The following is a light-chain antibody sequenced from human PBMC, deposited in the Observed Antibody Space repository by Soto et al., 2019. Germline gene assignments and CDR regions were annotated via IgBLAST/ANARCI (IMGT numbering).Light chain of an antibody. Sequence: QSALTQPPSASGSSGQSVTISCTGTSSDVGGYNYVSWYQQHPGKAPKLMIYEVSKRPSGVPDRFSGSKSGNTASLTVAGLQPEDEADYYCSSYAGSNNLGVFGGGTKVTVL. CDR2: EVS. J-gene: IGLJ3*02. V-gene: IGLV2-8*01. CDR3: SSYAGSNNLGV. CDR1: SSDVGGYNY.